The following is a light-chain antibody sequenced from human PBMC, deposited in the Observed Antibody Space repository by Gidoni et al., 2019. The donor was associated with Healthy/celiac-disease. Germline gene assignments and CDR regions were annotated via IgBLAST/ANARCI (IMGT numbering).Light chain of an antibody. J-gene: IGKJ2*01. V-gene: IGKV1-39*01. CDR3: QQSYSTPYT. Sequence: IQLPPSPSSLSASVGDRVTIPCRASQSISSYLNWYQQKPGKAPKRLIYAASSLQSGVPSRFRGSGSGTDFTLTISSLQPEDFATYYCQQSYSTPYTFGQGTKLEIK. CDR1: QSISSY. CDR2: AAS.